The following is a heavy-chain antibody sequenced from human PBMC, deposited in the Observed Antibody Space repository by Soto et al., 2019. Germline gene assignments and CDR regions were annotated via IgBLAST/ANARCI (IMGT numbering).Heavy chain of an antibody. Sequence: QVQLVQSGAEVKKPGASVKVSCKASGYTFTGYYMHWVRQAPGQGLEWMGWINPNSGGTNYAQKFQGWVTMTRDTTISTAYMELSRLRSADTAVYYCARSGGATPNYGMDVWGQGTTVTVSS. J-gene: IGHJ6*02. CDR3: ARSGGATPNYGMDV. D-gene: IGHD1-26*01. CDR2: INPNSGGT. V-gene: IGHV1-2*04. CDR1: GYTFTGYY.